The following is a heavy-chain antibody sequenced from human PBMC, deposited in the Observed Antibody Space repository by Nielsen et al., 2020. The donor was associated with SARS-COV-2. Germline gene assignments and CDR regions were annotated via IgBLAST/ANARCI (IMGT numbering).Heavy chain of an antibody. D-gene: IGHD5-18*01. CDR1: GGTSSSYA. J-gene: IGHJ4*02. CDR3: ARGFGNSYGLEHFDY. CDR2: IIHIFGTA. Sequence: SVKASCKASGGTSSSYAISCVRQAPGQGLEWLGGIIHIFGTANYAQKFQGRVTITADKSTSTAYMELSSLRSEDTAVYYCARGFGNSYGLEHFDYWGQGTLVTVSS. V-gene: IGHV1-69*06.